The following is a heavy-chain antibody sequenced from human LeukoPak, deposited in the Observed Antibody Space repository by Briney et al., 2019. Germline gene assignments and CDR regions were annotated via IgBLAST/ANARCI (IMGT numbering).Heavy chain of an antibody. J-gene: IGHJ4*02. CDR1: GYTFTGCY. CDR2: INPNSGGT. CDR3: ARDFAGYYFDY. D-gene: IGHD3-9*01. Sequence: ASVKVSCKASGYTFTGCYMHWVRQAPGQGLEWMGRINPNSGGTIYAQKFQGRVTMTRDTSISTGYMELSRLRSDDTAIYYCARDFAGYYFDYWGQGTLVTVSS. V-gene: IGHV1-2*06.